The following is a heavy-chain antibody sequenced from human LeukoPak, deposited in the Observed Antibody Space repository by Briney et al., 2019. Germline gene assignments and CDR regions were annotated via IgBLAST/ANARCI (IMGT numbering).Heavy chain of an antibody. J-gene: IGHJ4*02. V-gene: IGHV3-43D*03. CDR3: AKDSGYHGSGSHNFFAK. CDR2: ITWDGDST. Sequence: PGGSLRLSCAASGFTFDDYAMHWVRQAPGKGLEWVSLITWDGDSTNYEASVKGRFTMSRDNSRDSQYLQMNSLRVEDTAMYYCAKDSGYHGSGSHNFFAKWGQGTLVTVSS. CDR1: GFTFDDYA. D-gene: IGHD3-10*01.